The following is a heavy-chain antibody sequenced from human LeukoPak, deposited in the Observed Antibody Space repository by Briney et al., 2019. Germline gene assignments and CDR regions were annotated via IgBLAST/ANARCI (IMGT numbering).Heavy chain of an antibody. V-gene: IGHV1-2*02. CDR2: INPNSGGT. J-gene: IGHJ5*02. Sequence: ASVKVSCKASGYTFTGYYMHWVRQAPGQGLEWMGWINPNSGGTNYAQKFQGRVTMTRDTSISTAYMELSRLRSDDTAVYYCARITFGGVNNWFDPWGQGTLVTVSS. CDR3: ARITFGGVNNWFDP. CDR1: GYTFTGYY. D-gene: IGHD3-16*01.